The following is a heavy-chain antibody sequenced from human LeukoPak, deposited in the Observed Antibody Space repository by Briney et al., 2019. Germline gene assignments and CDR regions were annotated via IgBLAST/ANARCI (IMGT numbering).Heavy chain of an antibody. CDR1: FGSISSYH. J-gene: IGHJ5*02. CDR3: ARDLTRITIFGVVNAWFDP. Sequence: PSETLSLTCTVPFGSISSYHWNWIRQSPEKGLEWIGYVHYSGSTYYNPSLKSRVTISVDTSKNQFSLKLSSVTAADTAVYYCARDLTRITIFGVVNAWFDPWGQGTLVTVSS. CDR2: VHYSGST. D-gene: IGHD3-3*01. V-gene: IGHV4-59*01.